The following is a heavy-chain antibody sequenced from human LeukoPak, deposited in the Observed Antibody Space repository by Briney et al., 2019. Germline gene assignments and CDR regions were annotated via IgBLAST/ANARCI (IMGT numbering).Heavy chain of an antibody. Sequence: SETLSLTCTVSGGSISSYYWSWIRQPPGKGLEWIGNIYYSGSTNYNPSLKSRVTISVDTSKNQFSLKLSSVTAADTAVYYCASSGYYDSSGYPNLAYYYGMDVWGQGTTVTVSS. CDR2: IYYSGST. J-gene: IGHJ6*02. D-gene: IGHD3-22*01. V-gene: IGHV4-59*08. CDR3: ASSGYYDSSGYPNLAYYYGMDV. CDR1: GGSISSYY.